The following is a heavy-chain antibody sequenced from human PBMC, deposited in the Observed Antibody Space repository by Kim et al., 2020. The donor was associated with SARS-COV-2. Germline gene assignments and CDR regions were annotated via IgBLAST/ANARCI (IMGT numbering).Heavy chain of an antibody. CDR1: GGSFSGYY. CDR2: INHSGST. V-gene: IGHV4-34*01. Sequence: SETLSLTCAVYGGSFSGYYWSWIRQPPGKGLEWIGEINHSGSTNYNPSLKSRVTISVDTSKNQFSLKLSSVTAADTAVYYCARDLLPSHCSSTSCYFDYWGQGTLVTVSS. J-gene: IGHJ4*02. CDR3: ARDLLPSHCSSTSCYFDY. D-gene: IGHD2-2*01.